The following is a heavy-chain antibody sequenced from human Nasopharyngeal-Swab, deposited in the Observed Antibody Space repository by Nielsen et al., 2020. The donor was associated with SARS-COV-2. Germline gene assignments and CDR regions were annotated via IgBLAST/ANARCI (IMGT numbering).Heavy chain of an antibody. V-gene: IGHV3-23*01. Sequence: GESLKISCAASGFTFSSYAMSWVRQAPGKGLEWVSAISGSGGSTYYADSVKGRFTISRDNSKNTLYLQMNSLRVDDTAVYYCAKDVHADYGGIDYWGQGILVTVSS. D-gene: IGHD4/OR15-4a*01. CDR3: AKDVHADYGGIDY. CDR1: GFTFSSYA. J-gene: IGHJ4*02. CDR2: ISGSGGST.